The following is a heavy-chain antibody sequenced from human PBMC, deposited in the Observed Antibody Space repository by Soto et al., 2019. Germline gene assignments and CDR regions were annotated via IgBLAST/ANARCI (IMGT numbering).Heavy chain of an antibody. J-gene: IGHJ6*02. Sequence: EVQLLESGGGLVQPGGSPRLSCAASGFTFNTYAMSWVRQSPGKGLERVSAISGSGDTTYYADSVKGRFTISRDNSKNTLYLQMNSLRAEDTALYYCAKCFHRYSGVSSGWSNYYYYYTMDVWGQGTTVTVSS. CDR1: GFTFNTYA. CDR3: AKCFHRYSGVSSGWSNYYYYYTMDV. D-gene: IGHD6-19*01. V-gene: IGHV3-23*01. CDR2: ISGSGDTT.